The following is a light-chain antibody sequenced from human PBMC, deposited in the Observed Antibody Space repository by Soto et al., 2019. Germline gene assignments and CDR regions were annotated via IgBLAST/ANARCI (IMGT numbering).Light chain of an antibody. CDR2: GVS. CDR3: SSYAGSNNVV. J-gene: IGLJ2*01. V-gene: IGLV2-8*01. CDR1: SSDVGGYNY. Sequence: QSALTQPPSASGSPGQSVTISCTGTSSDVGGYNYVSWYQQHPGKAPKLMIYGVSKRPSGVPDRFSGSKSGNTASLTVSGLQAEDEPDYYCSSYAGSNNVVFGGGTKLTVL.